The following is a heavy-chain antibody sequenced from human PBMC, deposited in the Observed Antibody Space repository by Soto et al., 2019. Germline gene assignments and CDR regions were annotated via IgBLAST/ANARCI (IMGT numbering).Heavy chain of an antibody. Sequence: SETLSLTCAAYGRSFSGYNWSWIRPPPEKGQERIGEINNSGSTNYNQSLKSRVTISVDTSKNQFSLKLSTVTAADTAVYYCARGRYDYIWGSYRPYYYDMDVWGKGTTVTVS. CDR1: GRSFSGYN. J-gene: IGHJ6*03. CDR3: ARGRYDYIWGSYRPYYYDMDV. D-gene: IGHD3-16*02. CDR2: INNSGST. V-gene: IGHV4-34*01.